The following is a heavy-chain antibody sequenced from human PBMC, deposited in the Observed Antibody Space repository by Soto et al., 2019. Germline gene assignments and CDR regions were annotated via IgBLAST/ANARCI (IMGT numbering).Heavy chain of an antibody. CDR2: ICYSGTT. J-gene: IGHJ4*02. Sequence: QVKLQESGPGLVKPSQTLSLTCTVSGGSISSGDYCWSWIRQPPGKGLEWIGYICYSGTTQYNSSLKTRVAISVDTSKNQFSLKLTSVTAVDTAVYYCVRTYYFGSQSLDWGQGTLVTVSS. V-gene: IGHV4-30-4*01. CDR3: VRTYYFGSQSLD. CDR1: GGSISSGDYC. D-gene: IGHD3-10*01.